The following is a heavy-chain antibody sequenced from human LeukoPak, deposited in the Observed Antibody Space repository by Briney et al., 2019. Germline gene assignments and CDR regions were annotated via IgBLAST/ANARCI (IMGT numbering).Heavy chain of an antibody. CDR3: ARAWLERRGGYFDY. V-gene: IGHV3-30-3*01. CDR1: GFTFSSYA. Sequence: PGGSLRLSCAASGFTFSSYAMHWVRQAPVKGLEWVAVISYDGSNKYYADSVKGRFTISRDNSKNTLYLQMNSLRAEDTAVYYCARAWLERRGGYFDYWGQGTLVTVSS. J-gene: IGHJ4*02. CDR2: ISYDGSNK. D-gene: IGHD1-1*01.